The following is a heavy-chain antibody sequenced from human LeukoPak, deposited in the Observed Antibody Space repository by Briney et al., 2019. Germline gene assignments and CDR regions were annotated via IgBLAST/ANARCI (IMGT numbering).Heavy chain of an antibody. Sequence: SETLSLTCTVSGGSISSGGYYWSWIRQPPGKGLEWIGYIYHSGSTYYNPSLKSRVTISVDRSKNQFSLKLSSVTAADTAVYYCARDRAAGPGWFDPWGQGTLVTVSS. CDR3: ARDRAAGPGWFDP. D-gene: IGHD6-13*01. J-gene: IGHJ5*02. CDR1: GGSISSGGYY. V-gene: IGHV4-30-2*01. CDR2: IYHSGST.